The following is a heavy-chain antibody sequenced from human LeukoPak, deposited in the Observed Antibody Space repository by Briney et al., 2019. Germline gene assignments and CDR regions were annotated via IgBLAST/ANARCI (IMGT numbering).Heavy chain of an antibody. CDR2: IYTSGST. CDR1: GGPISSYY. CDR3: ARELGVFHY. Sequence: PRETLSLTCTVSGGPISSYYWRWIRQPPGTGLQWIGRIYTSGSTNYNAPLKSRVTMSVDTSKNQFSRKLSSVTAADSAVYYRARELGVFHYCGQGTLVTVSS. J-gene: IGHJ4*02. D-gene: IGHD7-27*01. V-gene: IGHV4-4*07.